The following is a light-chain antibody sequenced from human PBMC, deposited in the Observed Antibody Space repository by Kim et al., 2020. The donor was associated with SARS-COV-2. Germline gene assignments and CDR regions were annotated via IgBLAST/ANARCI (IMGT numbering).Light chain of an antibody. CDR1: RSISNY. CDR3: QQRGNWPWT. J-gene: IGKJ1*01. Sequence: PGERATLSCRASRSISNYLAWYQQKLGQPPRLLIYDASDKATGIPVRFSGSGSGTDFTLTINSLEPEDCAVYYCQQRGNWPWTFGQGTKVDI. V-gene: IGKV3-11*01. CDR2: DAS.